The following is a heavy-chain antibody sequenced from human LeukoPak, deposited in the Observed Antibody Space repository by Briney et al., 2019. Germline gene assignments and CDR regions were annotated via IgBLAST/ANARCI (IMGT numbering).Heavy chain of an antibody. D-gene: IGHD2-2*01. Sequence: GGSLRLSCAASGFTFDDYAIHWVRQAPGKGLEWVSLISGDGGSAYYADSVKGRFTISRDNAKNSLYLQMNSLRAEDTAVYYCARDRSSSSWFDYWGQGTLVTVSS. CDR3: ARDRSSSSWFDY. CDR1: GFTFDDYA. V-gene: IGHV3-43*02. J-gene: IGHJ4*02. CDR2: ISGDGGSA.